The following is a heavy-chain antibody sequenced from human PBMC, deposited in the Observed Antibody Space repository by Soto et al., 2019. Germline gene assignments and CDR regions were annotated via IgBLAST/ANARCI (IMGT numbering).Heavy chain of an antibody. Sequence: EVQLLESGGGLVQPGGSLRLSCAASGFTFSSYAMSWVRQAPGKGLEWVSAISGSGGSTYYADSVKGRFTISSDNSKNTLYLQRNSLRAEDTAVDYCAKEGMSGGYSGSWYRHPYYFDYWGQGTLVTFSS. V-gene: IGHV3-23*01. CDR3: AKEGMSGGYSGSWYRHPYYFDY. CDR1: GFTFSSYA. D-gene: IGHD6-13*01. CDR2: ISGSGGST. J-gene: IGHJ4*02.